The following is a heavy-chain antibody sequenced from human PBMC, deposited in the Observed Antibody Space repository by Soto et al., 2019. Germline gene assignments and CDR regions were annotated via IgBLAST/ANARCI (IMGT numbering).Heavy chain of an antibody. CDR1: GFTFDDYA. V-gene: IGHV3-9*01. Sequence: GGSLRLSCAASGFTFDDYAMHWVRQAPGKGLEWVSGISWNSGSIGYADSVKGRFTISRDNAKNSLYLQMNSLRAEDTALYYCAKEAESGTRFYYYMDVWGKGTTVTVSS. CDR2: ISWNSGSI. D-gene: IGHD6-19*01. CDR3: AKEAESGTRFYYYMDV. J-gene: IGHJ6*03.